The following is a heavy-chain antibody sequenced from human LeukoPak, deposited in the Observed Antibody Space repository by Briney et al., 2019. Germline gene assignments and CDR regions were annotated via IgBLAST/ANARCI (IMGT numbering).Heavy chain of an antibody. CDR1: GDSISSTNYY. CDR2: IYYSGST. D-gene: IGHD2-15*01. Sequence: PSETLSLTCTVSGDSISSTNYYWGWIRQPPGKGLEWIGSIYYSGSTFNNPSLKSRVTISVDTSKNQFSLKVSSVTAADTAVYYCARVRCSGGSCPYYYYYYMDVWGKGTTVTVSS. V-gene: IGHV4-39*07. J-gene: IGHJ6*03. CDR3: ARVRCSGGSCPYYYYYYMDV.